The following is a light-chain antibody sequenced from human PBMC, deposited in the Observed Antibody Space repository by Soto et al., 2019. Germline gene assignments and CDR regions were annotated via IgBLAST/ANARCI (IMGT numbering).Light chain of an antibody. CDR2: EVY. CDR1: SSDIGDYNY. Sequence: QSVLPHPASVSWSPGQAITIPCTGTSSDIGDYNYVSWYQQHPGKAPKLLIYEVYNRPSGVSNRFSGSKSGSTASLTISGLQTGDEADYYCSSYSTTTTLYVFGTGTKVTAL. J-gene: IGLJ1*01. V-gene: IGLV2-14*01. CDR3: SSYSTTTTLYV.